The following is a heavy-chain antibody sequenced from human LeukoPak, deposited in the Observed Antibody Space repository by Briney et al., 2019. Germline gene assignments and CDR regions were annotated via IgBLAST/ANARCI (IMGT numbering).Heavy chain of an antibody. D-gene: IGHD3-22*01. V-gene: IGHV3-23*01. CDR1: GFTFSSYA. CDR3: AKDHYYDSSGYYSYFDY. J-gene: IGHJ4*02. CDR2: ISGSGGST. Sequence: PGGSLRLSCAASGFTFSSYAMSWGRQAPGKGLEWVSAISGSGGSTYYADSVKDRFTISRNNSKNTLYLQMNSLRAADTAVYYCAKDHYYDSSGYYSYFDYWGQGTLVTVSS.